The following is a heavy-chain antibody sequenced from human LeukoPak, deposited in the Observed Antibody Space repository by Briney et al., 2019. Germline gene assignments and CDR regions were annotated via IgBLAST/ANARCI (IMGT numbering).Heavy chain of an antibody. J-gene: IGHJ4*02. CDR1: GFTFRSYA. CDR3: AKDSDTPGFFDY. CDR2: ISGGGTGT. Sequence: PGGSPRLSCVASGFTFRSYAINWARQAPGKGLEWVSGISGGGTGTYYADSVKGRFTISRDNSKNTVYLQMTSLTAEDTAIYYCAKDSDTPGFFDYWGQGTPVTVSS. D-gene: IGHD2-2*02. V-gene: IGHV3-23*01.